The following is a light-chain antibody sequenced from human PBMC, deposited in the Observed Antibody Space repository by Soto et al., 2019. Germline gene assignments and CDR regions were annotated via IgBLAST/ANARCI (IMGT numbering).Light chain of an antibody. CDR2: AAS. J-gene: IGKJ1*01. CDR1: QGISSY. CDR3: QQYYSYPRT. V-gene: IGKV1-8*01. Sequence: AIRMTQSPSSFSASTGDRVTITCRASQGISSYLAWYQQKPGKAHKLLIYAASTLQSGVPSRFSGSGSGTDFTLTINCLQSEDFATYYFQQYYSYPRTFGQGTKVEIK.